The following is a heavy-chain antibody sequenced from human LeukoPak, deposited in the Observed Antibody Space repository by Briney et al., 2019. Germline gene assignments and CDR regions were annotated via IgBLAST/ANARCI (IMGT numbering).Heavy chain of an antibody. Sequence: SETLSLTCIVSGGSISSYYWSWIRQPPGKGLGWIGYIYYSGSTNYNPSLKSRVTISVDTSKNQFSLKLSSVTAADTAVYYCARGEGDYWGQGTLVTVSS. V-gene: IGHV4-59*01. CDR2: IYYSGST. CDR1: GGSISSYY. J-gene: IGHJ4*02. CDR3: ARGEGDY.